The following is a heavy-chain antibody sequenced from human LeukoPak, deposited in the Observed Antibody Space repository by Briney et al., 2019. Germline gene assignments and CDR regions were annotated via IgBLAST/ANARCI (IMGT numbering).Heavy chain of an antibody. CDR2: IGTAGDP. D-gene: IGHD4-23*01. J-gene: IGHJ2*01. CDR1: GFTFSSYG. Sequence: GGSLRLSCAASGFTFSSYGMHWVRQAPGKGLEWVSAIGTAGDPYYPGSVKGRFTISRENAKSSLYLQMNSLRAGDTAVYYCARAATYGGNSDSYWYFDLWGRGTLVTVSS. V-gene: IGHV3-13*05. CDR3: ARAATYGGNSDSYWYFDL.